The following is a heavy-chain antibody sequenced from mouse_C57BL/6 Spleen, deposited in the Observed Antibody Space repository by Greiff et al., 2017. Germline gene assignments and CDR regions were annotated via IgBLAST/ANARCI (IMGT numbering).Heavy chain of an antibody. CDR1: GYTFTSYG. J-gene: IGHJ4*01. D-gene: IGHD2-3*01. Sequence: QVQLQQSGAELARPGASVKLSCKASGYTFTSYGISWVKQRTGQGLEWIGEIYPRSGNTYYNEKFKGKATLTADKSSSTAYMELRSLTSEDSAVYFCARYDGYYGVVYYAMDYWGQGTSVTVSS. CDR2: IYPRSGNT. V-gene: IGHV1-81*01. CDR3: ARYDGYYGVVYYAMDY.